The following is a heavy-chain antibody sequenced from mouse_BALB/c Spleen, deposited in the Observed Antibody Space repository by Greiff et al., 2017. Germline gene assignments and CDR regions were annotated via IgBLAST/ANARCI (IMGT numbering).Heavy chain of an antibody. CDR2: INPSTGYT. Sequence: QVQLQQSGAELAKPGASVKMSCKASGYTFTSYWMHWVKQRPGQGLEWIGYINPSTGYTEYNQKFKDKATLAEDKSSSTAYVQLSSLTSEDSAVYYCARTYGNSYYYAMDYWGEGTSVTVSS. V-gene: IGHV1-7*01. J-gene: IGHJ4*01. D-gene: IGHD2-10*02. CDR3: ARTYGNSYYYAMDY. CDR1: GYTFTSYW.